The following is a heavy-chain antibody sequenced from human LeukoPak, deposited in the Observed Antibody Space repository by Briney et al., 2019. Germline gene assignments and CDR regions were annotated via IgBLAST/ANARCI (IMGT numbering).Heavy chain of an antibody. Sequence: ASVKVSCKASGGTFSSYAISWVRQAPGQGLEWMGGIIPIFGTANYAQKFQGRVTITADESTSTAYVELSSLRSEDTAVYYCARDGPCSSTSCYSIDYWGQGTLVTVSS. CDR1: GGTFSSYA. J-gene: IGHJ4*02. CDR2: IIPIFGTA. CDR3: ARDGPCSSTSCYSIDY. V-gene: IGHV1-69*13. D-gene: IGHD2-2*02.